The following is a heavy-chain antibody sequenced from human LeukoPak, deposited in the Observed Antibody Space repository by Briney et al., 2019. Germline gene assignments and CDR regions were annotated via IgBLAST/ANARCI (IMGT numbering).Heavy chain of an antibody. V-gene: IGHV1-8*01. Sequence: SSVKVSCKASGYTFTSYDINWVRQATGQGLEWMGWMNPNSGNTGYAQKFQGRVTMTTNTSLSTAYMELCSLRSEDTAVYYCARGRGCSGGNCYYFDYWGQGTLVTVSS. CDR1: GYTFTSYD. J-gene: IGHJ4*02. CDR3: ARGRGCSGGNCYYFDY. CDR2: MNPNSGNT. D-gene: IGHD2-15*01.